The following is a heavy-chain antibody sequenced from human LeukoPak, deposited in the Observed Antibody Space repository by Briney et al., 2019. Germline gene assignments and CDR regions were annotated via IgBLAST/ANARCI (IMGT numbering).Heavy chain of an antibody. Sequence: GGSLRLSCAAFGFSFQDYTMHWVRQPPGKGMEWVSPISWSGCTTNYADSVKGRFTISRDNRRNSLYLQRNSLSTEDTALYYCAKERIGVSLDYWGQGTLLTVSS. CDR1: GFSFQDYT. CDR2: ISWSGCTT. J-gene: IGHJ4*02. CDR3: AKERIGVSLDY. D-gene: IGHD3-10*01. V-gene: IGHV3-43*01.